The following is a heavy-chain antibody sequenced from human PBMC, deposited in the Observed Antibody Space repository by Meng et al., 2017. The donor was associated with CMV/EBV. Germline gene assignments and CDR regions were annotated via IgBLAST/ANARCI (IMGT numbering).Heavy chain of an antibody. CDR2: IKQDGSEK. J-gene: IGHJ6*02. D-gene: IGHD3-10*01. CDR3: ARDLLPGYYYGMDV. CDR1: GFTFSNAW. V-gene: IGHV3-7*01. Sequence: GESLKISCAASGFTFSNAWMSWVRQAPGKGLEWVANIKQDGSEKYYVDSVKGRFTISRDNAKNSLYLQMNSLRAEDTAVYYCARDLLPGYYYGMDVWGQGTTVTVSS.